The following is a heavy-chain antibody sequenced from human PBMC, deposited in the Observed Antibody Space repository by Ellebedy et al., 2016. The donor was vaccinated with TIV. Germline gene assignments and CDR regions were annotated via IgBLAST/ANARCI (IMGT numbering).Heavy chain of an antibody. V-gene: IGHV3-66*01. CDR3: AREFGDYFFDY. D-gene: IGHD2-21*02. Sequence: GESLKISCAASAFTVSSNYMTWVRQAPGKGLEWVSIIYSGGSAYYADSVKGRFTISRDNSKNTLFLQMNSLRAEDTAVYYCAREFGDYFFDYWGQGTLVTVSS. CDR1: AFTVSSNY. CDR2: IYSGGSA. J-gene: IGHJ4*02.